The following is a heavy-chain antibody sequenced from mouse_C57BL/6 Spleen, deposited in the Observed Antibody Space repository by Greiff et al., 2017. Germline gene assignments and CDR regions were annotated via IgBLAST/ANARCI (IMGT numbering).Heavy chain of an antibody. CDR3: AFYDYDGAMDY. D-gene: IGHD2-4*01. CDR1: GFNIKDYY. CDR2: IDPEDGET. V-gene: IGHV14-2*01. J-gene: IGHJ4*01. Sequence: VHVKQPGAELVKPGASVKLSCTASGFNIKDYYMHWVKQRTEQGLEWIGRIDPEDGETKYAPKFQGKATITADTSSNTAYLQLSSLTSEDTAGYYCAFYDYDGAMDYWGQGTSVTVSS.